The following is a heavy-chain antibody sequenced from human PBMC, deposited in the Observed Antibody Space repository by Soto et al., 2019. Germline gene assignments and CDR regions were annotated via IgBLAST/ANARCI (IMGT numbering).Heavy chain of an antibody. D-gene: IGHD1-26*01. V-gene: IGHV1-3*01. CDR2: INAGNGNT. CDR1: EYTFTSYA. Sequence: GASVKVSCEASEYTFTSYAMHWVRQAPGQRLEWMGWINAGNGNTKYSQKFQGRVTITGDTSASTAYMELSSLRSEDAAVYYCARERYSGGSDYFDYWGQGTLVPVSS. CDR3: ARERYSGGSDYFDY. J-gene: IGHJ4*02.